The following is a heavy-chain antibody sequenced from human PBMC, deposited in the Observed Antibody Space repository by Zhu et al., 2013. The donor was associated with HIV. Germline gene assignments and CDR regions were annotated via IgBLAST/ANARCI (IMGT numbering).Heavy chain of an antibody. D-gene: IGHD3-22*01. Sequence: QVQLVQSGAEVKKPGASVKVSCKVSGYTLTELSMHWVRQAPGKGLEWMGGFDPEDGETIYAQKFQGRVTITADKSTSTAYMELSSLRSEDTAVYYCTRDPGGSIGSRGAAFDIWGQGTMVTVSS. CDR3: TRDPGGSIGSRGAAFDI. J-gene: IGHJ3*02. CDR1: GYTLTELS. V-gene: IGHV1-24*01. CDR2: FDPEDGET.